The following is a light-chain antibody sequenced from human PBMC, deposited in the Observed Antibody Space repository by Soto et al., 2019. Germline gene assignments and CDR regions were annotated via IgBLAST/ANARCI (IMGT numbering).Light chain of an antibody. J-gene: IGKJ3*01. V-gene: IGKV3-20*01. Sequence: EIVLTQSPGTLSLSPGERATLACRASQSVSSSYLAWYQQKPGQAPRLLIYGASSRATGIPDRFTGSGSGTDFTLNISRLEPDDFAVYYCQQYGSSHSVGPGTKVDIK. CDR2: GAS. CDR3: QQYGSSHS. CDR1: QSVSSSY.